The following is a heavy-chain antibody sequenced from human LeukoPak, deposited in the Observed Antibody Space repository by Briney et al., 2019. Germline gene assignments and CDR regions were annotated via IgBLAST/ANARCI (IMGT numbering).Heavy chain of an antibody. CDR3: ARHSTGDCSGSSCTFYFDY. V-gene: IGHV4-59*08. CDR1: GGSISSYY. J-gene: IGHJ4*02. CDR2: IYYTVSA. D-gene: IGHD2-15*01. Sequence: SERDSLTCTVSGGSISSYYWSWIRQPPGKGLAWIGYIYYTVSANYSPSLESRVTMAVDTSKNQCSLNLRSMTAADTAVYYCARHSTGDCSGSSCTFYFDYWGQGILVTVSS.